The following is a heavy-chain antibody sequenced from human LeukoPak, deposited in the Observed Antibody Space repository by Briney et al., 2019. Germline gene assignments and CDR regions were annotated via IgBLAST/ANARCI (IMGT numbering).Heavy chain of an antibody. CDR1: GGSFSGYY. CDR2: INHSGSA. J-gene: IGHJ4*02. D-gene: IGHD4-17*01. CDR3: ARGQGTVTTH. V-gene: IGHV4-34*01. Sequence: KPSETLSLTCAVSGGSFSGYYRTWIRQPPGKGLEWIGEINHSGSANYNPSLKSRVTISLDTSKNQFSLKVSSVTAADTAVYYCARGQGTVTTHWGQGTLVTVSS.